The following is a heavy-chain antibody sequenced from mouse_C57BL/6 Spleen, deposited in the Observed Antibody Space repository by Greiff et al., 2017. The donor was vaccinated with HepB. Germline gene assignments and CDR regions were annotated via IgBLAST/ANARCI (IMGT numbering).Heavy chain of an antibody. CDR1: GYTFTDYE. D-gene: IGHD2-2*01. V-gene: IGHV1-15*01. CDR3: TRGGTMVTTDRPLLGFDY. J-gene: IGHJ2*01. CDR2: IDPETGGT. Sequence: QVQLQQSGAELVRPGASVTLSCKASGYTFTDYEMHWVKQTPVHGLEWIGAIDPETGGTAYNQKFKGKAILTADKSSSTAYMELRSLTSEDSAVYYCTRGGTMVTTDRPLLGFDYWGQGTTLTVSS.